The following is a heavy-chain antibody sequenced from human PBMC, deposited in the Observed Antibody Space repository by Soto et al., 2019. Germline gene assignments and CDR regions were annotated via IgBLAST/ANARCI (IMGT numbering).Heavy chain of an antibody. Sequence: SETLSLTCTVSGGSISRYYWSWIPQSPGKGLEWIGYIHYSGSTNYNPSLKSRVTISVDPSKNQFSLKLSSVTAADTAVYYFARDRVIFRVATPTYYMDFWGKGSSVTGSS. CDR1: GGSISRYY. J-gene: IGHJ6*03. CDR2: IHYSGST. CDR3: ARDRVIFRVATPTYYMDF. V-gene: IGHV4-59*01. D-gene: IGHD3-3*01.